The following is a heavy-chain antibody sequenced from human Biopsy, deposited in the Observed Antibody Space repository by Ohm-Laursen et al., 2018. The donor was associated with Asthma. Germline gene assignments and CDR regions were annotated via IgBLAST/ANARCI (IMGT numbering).Heavy chain of an antibody. J-gene: IGHJ6*02. CDR3: ARAQSDGDIYYGLDV. CDR2: IFYSGST. Sequence: SQTLSLTCSVFGGSVYSYDHHWSWIRQPPGKGLEWIGFIFYSGSTFYNPSLRSRITISVDTSKRQFSLSLRSVTVADTAGYFSARAQSDGDIYYGLDVWGQGTTVTVSS. V-gene: IGHV4-30-4*01. CDR1: GGSVYSYDHH. D-gene: IGHD2-21*02.